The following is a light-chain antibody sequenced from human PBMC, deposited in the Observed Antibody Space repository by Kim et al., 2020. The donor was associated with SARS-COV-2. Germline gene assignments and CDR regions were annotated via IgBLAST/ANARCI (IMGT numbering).Light chain of an antibody. CDR1: QSVSSSY. Sequence: EVVLTQSPGTLSLSPGERATLSCRASQSVSSSYLAWYQLKPGQAPRLLIDGASSRATGLPDRFSGSGSGTDFTLTISRLEPDDFAVYYCQHYGSPPGTFGQGTRLEIK. V-gene: IGKV3-20*01. CDR2: GAS. J-gene: IGKJ5*01. CDR3: QHYGSPPGT.